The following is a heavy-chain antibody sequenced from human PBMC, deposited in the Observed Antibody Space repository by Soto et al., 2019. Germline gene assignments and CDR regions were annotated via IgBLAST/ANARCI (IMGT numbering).Heavy chain of an antibody. CDR3: ARYGTRADW. V-gene: IGHV3-48*03. J-gene: IGHJ4*02. D-gene: IGHD1-1*01. CDR1: GFNFRNFE. Sequence: GGSLRLSCEASGFNFRNFEMNWVRKAPGKGLEWISYISSSGITTYYADFAEGRFTISRDNAKESLYLHLNSLRVDDTAVYYCARYGTRADWWGLGTQVTVS. CDR2: ISSSGITT.